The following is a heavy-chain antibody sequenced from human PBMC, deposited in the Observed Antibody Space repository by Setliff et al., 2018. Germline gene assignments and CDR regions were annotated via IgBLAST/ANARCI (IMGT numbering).Heavy chain of an antibody. D-gene: IGHD3-9*01. V-gene: IGHV3-30*02. CDR3: AKELREVLMTGLEF. CDR2: IRHDGNNK. Sequence: PGGSLRLSCAASGFSFSNHGMHWVRQAPGKGLEWVAFIRHDGNNKYYKDSVRGRFTISRDNSKNTVYLQMNSLRPEDTAVYFCAKELREVLMTGLEFWGQGTMVTVSS. CDR1: GFSFSNHG. J-gene: IGHJ4*02.